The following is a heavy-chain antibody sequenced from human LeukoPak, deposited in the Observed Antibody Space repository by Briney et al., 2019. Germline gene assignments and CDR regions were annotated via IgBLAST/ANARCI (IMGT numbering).Heavy chain of an antibody. J-gene: IGHJ4*02. D-gene: IGHD1-26*01. CDR1: GFTFSNYG. CDR2: IWYDGRNK. CDR3: ASDHGAY. Sequence: GGSLRLSCAASGFTFSNYGMHWVRQAPGKGLEWVAVIWYDGRNKYYADSVKGRFTISRDNSKNTLYLQMNSLGAEDTAVYYCASDHGAYWGQGTLVTVSS. V-gene: IGHV3-33*01.